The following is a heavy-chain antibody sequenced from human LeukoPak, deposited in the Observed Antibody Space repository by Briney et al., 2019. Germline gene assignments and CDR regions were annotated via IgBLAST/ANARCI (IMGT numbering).Heavy chain of an antibody. V-gene: IGHV3-21*01. J-gene: IGHJ4*02. D-gene: IGHD1-26*01. CDR3: ARDVGGSSPGFDY. CDR1: GFTFSDYS. Sequence: GRSLRLSCAASGFTFSDYSMNWVRQAPGKGLEWVSYISSSSSYIYYADSVKGRFTISRDNAKNSLYLQMNSLRVEDTAVYYCARDVGGSSPGFDYWGQGTLVTVSS. CDR2: ISSSSSYI.